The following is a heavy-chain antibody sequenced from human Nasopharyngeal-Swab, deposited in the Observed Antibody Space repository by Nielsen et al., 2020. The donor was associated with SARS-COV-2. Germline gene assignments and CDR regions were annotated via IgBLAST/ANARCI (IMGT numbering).Heavy chain of an antibody. V-gene: IGHV1-69*13. Sequence: SVKVSCKASGGTFSSYAISWVRQAPGQGLEWMGGIIPIFGTANYAQKFQGRVTITADESTSTAYMELSSLRSEGTAVYYCASNARGYQLLREAGPYYYYYYMDVWGKGTTVTVSS. CDR2: IIPIFGTA. J-gene: IGHJ6*03. CDR1: GGTFSSYA. CDR3: ASNARGYQLLREAGPYYYYYYMDV. D-gene: IGHD2-2*01.